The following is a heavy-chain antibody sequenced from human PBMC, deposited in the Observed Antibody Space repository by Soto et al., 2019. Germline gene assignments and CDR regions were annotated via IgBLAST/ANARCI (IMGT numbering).Heavy chain of an antibody. CDR2: IYYSGST. Sequence: QLQLQESGPGLVKPSETLSLTCTVSGGSISSSSYYWGWIRQPPGKGLEWIGSIYYSGSTYYNPSLKSRVTISVDTSKNQCSLKLSSVTAADTAVYYCARQLRYCSSTSCYDFDYWGQGTLVTVSS. CDR1: GGSISSSSYY. V-gene: IGHV4-39*01. CDR3: ARQLRYCSSTSCYDFDY. D-gene: IGHD2-2*01. J-gene: IGHJ4*02.